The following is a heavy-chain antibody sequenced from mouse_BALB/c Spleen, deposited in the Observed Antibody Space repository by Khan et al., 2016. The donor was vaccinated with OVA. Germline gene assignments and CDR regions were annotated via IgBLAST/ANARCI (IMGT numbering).Heavy chain of an antibody. J-gene: IGHJ4*01. CDR1: GYTFSMYW. CDR3: ARGGYNPAMDY. V-gene: IGHV1-9*01. D-gene: IGHD1-3*01. CDR2: ILPGSVST. Sequence: QVQLQQSGAELMKPGASVTISCKATGYTFSMYWIEWVKQRPGHGLEWIGDILPGSVSTNNNAKFKGKATFTADTSSNTAYLELSSLTSEDSAVYDCARGGYNPAMDYWGQGTSVTVSS.